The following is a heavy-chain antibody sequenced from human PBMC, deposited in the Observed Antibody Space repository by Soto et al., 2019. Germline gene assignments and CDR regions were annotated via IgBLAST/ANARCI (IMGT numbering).Heavy chain of an antibody. CDR1: GFTFNNYA. CDR3: AKTFLARYCSSSICYDPADYFDY. V-gene: IGHV3-23*01. D-gene: IGHD2-2*01. J-gene: IGHJ4*02. Sequence: PGGSLRLSCAASGFTFNNYALSWVRQAPGKGLEWVSSINNGGDNIYYADSVKGRFTSSRDNSKSTLYLQMNSLRAEDTAVYYCAKTFLARYCSSSICYDPADYFDYWGQGT. CDR2: INNGGDNI.